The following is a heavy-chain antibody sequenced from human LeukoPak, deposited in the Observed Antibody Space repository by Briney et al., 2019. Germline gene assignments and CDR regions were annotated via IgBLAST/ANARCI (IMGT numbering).Heavy chain of an antibody. CDR2: IYHSGST. J-gene: IGHJ4*02. D-gene: IGHD6-19*01. CDR3: AREGSGMLDY. CDR1: GGSISSSSYY. V-gene: IGHV4-39*07. Sequence: PSETLSLTCTVSGGSISSSSYYWGWVRQPPGKGLEWIGEIYHSGSTNHNPPLKSRVTISVDKSKNQFSLKLSSVTAADTAVYYCAREGSGMLDYWGQGTLVTVSS.